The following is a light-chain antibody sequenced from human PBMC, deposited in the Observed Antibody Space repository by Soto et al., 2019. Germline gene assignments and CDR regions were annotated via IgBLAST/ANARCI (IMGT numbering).Light chain of an antibody. V-gene: IGLV2-14*03. CDR3: SSYTSTNNLV. CDR2: GVT. CDR1: SSDVGDYNY. Sequence: QSALTQPASASGSPGQSITISCTGTSSDVGDYNYVSWYQQHPGKAPKLIIYGVTNRPSGISNRFSGSKSGNTASLTISGLQAEDEADYYCSSYTSTNNLVFGGGTKLTVL. J-gene: IGLJ2*01.